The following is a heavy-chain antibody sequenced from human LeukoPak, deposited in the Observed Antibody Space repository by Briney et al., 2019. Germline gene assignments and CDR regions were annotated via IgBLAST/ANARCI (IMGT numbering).Heavy chain of an antibody. V-gene: IGHV3-48*03. Sequence: GGSLRLSCAASGFTFSSYAMHWVRQAPGKGLEWVSYISSSGSTIYYADSVKGRFTISRDNAKNSLYLQMNSLRAEDTAVYYCAELGITMIGGVWGKGTTVTISS. CDR3: AELGITMIGGV. D-gene: IGHD3-10*02. J-gene: IGHJ6*04. CDR2: ISSSGSTI. CDR1: GFTFSSYA.